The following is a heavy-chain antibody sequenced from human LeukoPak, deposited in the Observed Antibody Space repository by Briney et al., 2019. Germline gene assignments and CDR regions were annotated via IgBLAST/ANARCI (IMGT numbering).Heavy chain of an antibody. J-gene: IGHJ4*02. D-gene: IGHD5-12*01. CDR3: ARSRRGGYSGYDPPPVFDY. CDR2: IIPILGIA. V-gene: IGHV1-69*04. Sequence: GASVKVSCEASGGTFSSYAISWVRQAPGQGLEWMGRIIPILGIANYAQKFQGRVTITADKSTSTAYMELSSLRSEDTAVYYCARSRRGGYSGYDPPPVFDYWGQGTLVTVSS. CDR1: GGTFSSYA.